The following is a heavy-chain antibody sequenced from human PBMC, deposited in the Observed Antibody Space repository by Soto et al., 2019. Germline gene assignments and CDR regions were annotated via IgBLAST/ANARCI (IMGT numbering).Heavy chain of an antibody. CDR1: GYSFTSYW. D-gene: IGHD6-19*01. J-gene: IGHJ6*02. Sequence: GESLKISCKGSGYSFTSYWIGWVRQMPGKGLEWMGIIYPGDSDTRYSPSFQGQVTISADKSISTAYLQWSSLKASDTAMYYCARHSPQIAVAGTLRAGPNNYYYYGMDVWAQGTTVTVSS. CDR3: ARHSPQIAVAGTLRAGPNNYYYYGMDV. V-gene: IGHV5-51*01. CDR2: IYPGDSDT.